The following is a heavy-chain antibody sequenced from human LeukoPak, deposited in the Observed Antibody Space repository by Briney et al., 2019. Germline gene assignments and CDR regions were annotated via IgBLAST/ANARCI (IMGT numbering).Heavy chain of an antibody. Sequence: GGSLRLSCAASGFTFDDYTMHCVRQAPGKGLEWVSLISWDGGSTYYADSVKGRFTISRDNRKNSLYLQMNSLRTEDTALYYCAKDSGYDFSGWYFDLWGRGTLVTVSS. CDR2: ISWDGGST. V-gene: IGHV3-43*01. D-gene: IGHD5-12*01. CDR3: AKDSGYDFSGWYFDL. CDR1: GFTFDDYT. J-gene: IGHJ2*01.